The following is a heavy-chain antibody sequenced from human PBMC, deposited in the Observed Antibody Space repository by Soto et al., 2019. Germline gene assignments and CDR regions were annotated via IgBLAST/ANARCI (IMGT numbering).Heavy chain of an antibody. V-gene: IGHV3-9*01. CDR3: ARVPAANSFYYVGV. D-gene: IGHD2-2*01. CDR1: GFTFDDYA. Sequence: EVQLVESGGGLVQPGRSLRLSCAASGFTFDDYAMHWVRQAPGKGLEWVSGISWKGGSIGYAESVKGRFTISRDNAKNCLYLQMDSLRAEDTAFYYCARVPAANSFYYVGVWGKGTTVTVS. J-gene: IGHJ6*03. CDR2: ISWKGGSI.